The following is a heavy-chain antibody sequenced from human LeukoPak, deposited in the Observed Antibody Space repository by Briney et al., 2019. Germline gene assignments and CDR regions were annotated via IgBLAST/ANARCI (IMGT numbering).Heavy chain of an antibody. D-gene: IGHD2-15*01. Sequence: GGSLRLSCAASGFTFSSYAMHWVRQAPGKGLEWVAVISYDGSNKYYADSVKGRFTISRDNSKNTLYLQMNSLRAEDTAVYCCARDGGGYGSSYGMDVWGQGTTVTVSS. V-gene: IGHV3-30*04. CDR1: GFTFSSYA. CDR3: ARDGGGYGSSYGMDV. J-gene: IGHJ6*02. CDR2: ISYDGSNK.